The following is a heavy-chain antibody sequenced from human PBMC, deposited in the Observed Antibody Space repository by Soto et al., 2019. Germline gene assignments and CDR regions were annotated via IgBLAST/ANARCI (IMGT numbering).Heavy chain of an antibody. CDR3: ATRIGDIVVVPAAISFDY. CDR1: GGYLSSSSYY. J-gene: IGHJ4*02. Sequence: ASETLSLTRPVSGGYLSSSSYYWGWVRQPPGKGLEWIGSIYYSGSTYYNPSLKSRVTISVDTSKNQFSLKLSSVTAADTAVYYCATRIGDIVVVPAAISFDYWGQGTLVTVSS. CDR2: IYYSGST. V-gene: IGHV4-39*01. D-gene: IGHD2-2*02.